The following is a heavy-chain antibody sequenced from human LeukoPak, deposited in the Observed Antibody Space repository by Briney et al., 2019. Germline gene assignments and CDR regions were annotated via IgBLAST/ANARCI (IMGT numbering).Heavy chain of an antibody. V-gene: IGHV4-39*01. D-gene: IGHD3-3*01. J-gene: IGHJ5*02. CDR1: GGFISSSSYY. CDR3: ARLYYDFWSGYFGWFDP. CDR2: IYYSGST. Sequence: SETLSLTCTVSGGFISSSSYYWGWIRQPPGKGLEWIGSIYYSGSTYYNPSLKSRVTISVDTSKNQFSLKLSSVTAADTAVYYCARLYYDFWSGYFGWFDPWGQGTLVTVSS.